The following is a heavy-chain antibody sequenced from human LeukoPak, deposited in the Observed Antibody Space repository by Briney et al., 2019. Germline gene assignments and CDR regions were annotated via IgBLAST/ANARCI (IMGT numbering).Heavy chain of an antibody. Sequence: GGTLRLSCAASGFTFSSYAMSWVRQAPGKGLEWVSGISGSGGSGGSTYYVDSVKGRSTISRDNSKNTLYLLMNSLRAEDTAVYYCAKGDNGDYGSSRYYYYMDVWGKGTTVTVSS. CDR3: AKGDNGDYGSSRYYYYMDV. CDR2: ISGSGGSGGST. CDR1: GFTFSSYA. J-gene: IGHJ6*03. D-gene: IGHD3-10*01. V-gene: IGHV3-23*01.